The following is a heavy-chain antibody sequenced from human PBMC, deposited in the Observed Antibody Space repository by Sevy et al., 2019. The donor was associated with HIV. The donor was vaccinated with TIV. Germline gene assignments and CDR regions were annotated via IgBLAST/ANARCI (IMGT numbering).Heavy chain of an antibody. Sequence: ASVKVSCKASGYTFSSYGISWVRQAPGQGLEWMGWISGYNGNTNFAQKLQGRVTMTTDTSTSTAYMEVRRLRSDDTAVYYCARAGYLNWFDPWGQGTLVTVSS. CDR3: ARAGYLNWFDP. D-gene: IGHD1-1*01. CDR2: ISGYNGNT. V-gene: IGHV1-18*01. J-gene: IGHJ5*02. CDR1: GYTFSSYG.